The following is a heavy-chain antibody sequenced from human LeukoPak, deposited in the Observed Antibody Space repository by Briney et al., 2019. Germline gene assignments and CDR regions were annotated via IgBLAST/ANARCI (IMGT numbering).Heavy chain of an antibody. Sequence: GGSLRLSCAASGFTFSSYGMHWVRQAPGKGLEWVAVIWYDGSNKYYADSVKGRFTISRDNSKNTLYLQMNSLRAEDTAVYYCARVPFGIAAAGRFYYYYGMDVWGQGTTVTVSS. V-gene: IGHV3-33*01. J-gene: IGHJ6*02. CDR2: IWYDGSNK. CDR1: GFTFSSYG. D-gene: IGHD6-13*01. CDR3: ARVPFGIAAAGRFYYYYGMDV.